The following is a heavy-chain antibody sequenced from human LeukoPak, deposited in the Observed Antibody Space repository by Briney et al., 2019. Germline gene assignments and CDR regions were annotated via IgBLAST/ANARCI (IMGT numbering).Heavy chain of an antibody. CDR1: GGTFSSYA. D-gene: IGHD6-19*01. V-gene: IGHV1-69*04. Sequence: ASVKVSCKASGGTFSSYAISWVRQAPGQGLEWMGRIIPILGIANYAQKFQGRVTITADISTSTAYMELSSLRSEDTAVYYCAREAVAGTRCLDYWGQGTLVTVSS. CDR2: IIPILGIA. J-gene: IGHJ4*02. CDR3: AREAVAGTRCLDY.